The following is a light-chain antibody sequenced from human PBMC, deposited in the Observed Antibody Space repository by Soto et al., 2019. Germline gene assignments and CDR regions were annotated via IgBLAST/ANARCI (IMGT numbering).Light chain of an antibody. CDR3: QVWDSTRDHPV. CDR1: NIGSKS. CDR2: YDS. V-gene: IGLV3-21*04. J-gene: IGLJ2*01. Sequence: SYELTQPPSVSVAPGKTARIICGGNNIGSKSVHWYQQKPGQAPVLVIYYDSDRPSGIPERFSGSNSGNTATLTISRVEAGDEADYYCQVWDSTRDHPVFGGGTKLTVL.